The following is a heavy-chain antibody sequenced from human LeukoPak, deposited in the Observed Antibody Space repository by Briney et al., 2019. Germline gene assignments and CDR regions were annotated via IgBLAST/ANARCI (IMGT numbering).Heavy chain of an antibody. Sequence: GESLKISCEGSGYSFTSYWIGWVRQMPGKGLEWMGIIYPGDYDTRYSPSIQGQVTISADKSISTAYLQWSSLKASDTAMYYCARRGRIAAAGTNYYYGMDVWGQGTTVTVSS. V-gene: IGHV5-51*01. J-gene: IGHJ6*02. CDR3: ARRGRIAAAGTNYYYGMDV. D-gene: IGHD6-13*01. CDR2: IYPGDYDT. CDR1: GYSFTSYW.